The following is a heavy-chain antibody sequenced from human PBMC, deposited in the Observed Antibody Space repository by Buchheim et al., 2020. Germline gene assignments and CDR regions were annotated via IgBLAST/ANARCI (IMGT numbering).Heavy chain of an antibody. CDR2: IYYSGST. J-gene: IGHJ4*02. D-gene: IGHD6-13*01. Sequence: QLQLQESGPGLVKPSETLSLTCTVSGGSISSSSYYWGWIRQPPGKGLEWIGSIYYSGSTYYNPSLKSRVTISVDPSKNQFSLKLSSVTAADTAVYYCARGDSSSWYWDFDYWGQGTL. V-gene: IGHV4-39*01. CDR1: GGSISSSSYY. CDR3: ARGDSSSWYWDFDY.